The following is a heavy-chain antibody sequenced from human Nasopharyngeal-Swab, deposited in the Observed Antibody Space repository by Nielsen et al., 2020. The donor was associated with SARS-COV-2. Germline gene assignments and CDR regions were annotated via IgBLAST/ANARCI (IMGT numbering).Heavy chain of an antibody. V-gene: IGHV3-23*01. CDR3: VRGYGGNSEVDAFDI. CDR2: ISGSGGST. D-gene: IGHD4-23*01. J-gene: IGHJ3*02. CDR1: GFTFSSYA. Sequence: GESLKISCTASGFTFSSYAMSWVRQAPGKGLEWVSEISGSGGSTYYAESVKGRFTISRDNSKNPLSLQMNSLRAEDTAVYYCVRGYGGNSEVDAFDIWGQGTVVTVSS.